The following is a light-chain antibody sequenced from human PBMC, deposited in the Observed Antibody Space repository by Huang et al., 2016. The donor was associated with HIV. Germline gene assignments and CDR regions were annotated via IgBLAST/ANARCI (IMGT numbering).Light chain of an antibody. CDR2: DAS. V-gene: IGKV3-11*01. J-gene: IGKJ2*01. Sequence: EIVFTQSPATLSLSPGERATLSCRTSQSVSNYLAWYQQKPGQAPRLLISDASNRATGSPARFRGSGSGTDLTLTISSLEPEDFAVYYCQQRRNWPPYTFGPGTKLEIK. CDR3: QQRRNWPPYT. CDR1: QSVSNY.